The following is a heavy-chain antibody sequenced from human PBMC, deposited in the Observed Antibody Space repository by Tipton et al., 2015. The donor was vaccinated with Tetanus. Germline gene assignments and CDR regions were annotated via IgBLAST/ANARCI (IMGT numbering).Heavy chain of an antibody. Sequence: LRLSCAASGFSFRSYWMSWIRQAPGKGLEWIGEINHSGNTNHNPSLKSRVTLSVDTSKNRFSLKLNSVTAADTAMYYCVTVNFPNYYHYGMDVWGQGTTVTVSS. V-gene: IGHV4-34*08. CDR3: VTVNFPNYYHYGMDV. CDR1: GFSFRSYW. J-gene: IGHJ6*02. D-gene: IGHD1-1*01. CDR2: INHSGNT.